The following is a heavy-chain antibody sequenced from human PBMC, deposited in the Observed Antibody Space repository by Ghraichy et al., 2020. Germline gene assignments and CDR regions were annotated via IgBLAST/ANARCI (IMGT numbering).Heavy chain of an antibody. Sequence: GGYLRLSCAASGFTFSRHWMSWVRQAPGKGLEWVASIKSDGSDSFYVDSVKGRFTISRDNAKNSVSLEMNSLRAEDTAVYYCARDPYGDYKYGGTDYWGQGTLVSVSS. CDR2: IKSDGSDS. CDR1: GFTFSRHW. V-gene: IGHV3-7*01. D-gene: IGHD4-17*01. J-gene: IGHJ4*02. CDR3: ARDPYGDYKYGGTDY.